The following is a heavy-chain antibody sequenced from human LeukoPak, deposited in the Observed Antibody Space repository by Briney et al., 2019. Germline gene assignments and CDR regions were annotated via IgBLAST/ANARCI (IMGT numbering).Heavy chain of an antibody. CDR1: GFNVRSNY. Sequence: GGSLRLSCAVSGFNVRSNYMSWVRQAPGKGLEWVSVLHSSGDTYYADSVKGRFTISRDNSENTLYLQMNSLRAEDTAIYYCARGKVYYYCDYWGQGTLVTVSS. CDR3: ARGKVYYYCDY. V-gene: IGHV3-53*01. D-gene: IGHD5/OR15-5a*01. J-gene: IGHJ4*02. CDR2: LHSSGDT.